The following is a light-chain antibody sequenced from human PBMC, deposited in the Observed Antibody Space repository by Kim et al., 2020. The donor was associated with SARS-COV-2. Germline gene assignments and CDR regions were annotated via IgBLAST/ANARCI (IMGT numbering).Light chain of an antibody. J-gene: IGKJ5*01. CDR2: GAS. CDR3: QQYGSAPRA. Sequence: EIVLTQSPGTLSLSPGERATLSCRASQSVSRSYLAWYQQKPGQSPRLLIYGASTRATGIPDRFSGGGSGTDFTLTISRLEPEDFAVYYCQQYGSAPRAFGQGTRLEIK. CDR1: QSVSRSY. V-gene: IGKV3-20*01.